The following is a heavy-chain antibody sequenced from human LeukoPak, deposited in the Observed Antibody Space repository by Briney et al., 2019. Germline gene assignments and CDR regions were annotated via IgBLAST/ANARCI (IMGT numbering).Heavy chain of an antibody. J-gene: IGHJ4*02. CDR3: ARIGYSSSSFDY. D-gene: IGHD6-6*01. Sequence: GGSLRLSCAASGFTFSSYAINWVRQAPGKGLEWVSSISSSSSYIYYADSVKGRFTISRDNAKNSLYLQMSGLRAEDTAVYFCARIGYSSSSFDYWGQGVLVTVYS. V-gene: IGHV3-21*04. CDR2: ISSSSSYI. CDR1: GFTFSSYA.